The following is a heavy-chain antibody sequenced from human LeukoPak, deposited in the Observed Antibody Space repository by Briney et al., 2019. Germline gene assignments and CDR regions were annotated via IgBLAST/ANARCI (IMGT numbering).Heavy chain of an antibody. CDR1: GGIYSSYT. CDR2: IIPVFSTT. V-gene: IGHV1-69*05. D-gene: IGHD5-24*01. CDR3: VRDGFGEGYNSRRFDP. Sequence: VAPVKVSCKASGGIYSSYTISWVRQAPGQGLEWMGGIIPVFSTTNLAQKFQGRLKISMDESTSTAYMQLSILRYDDTAVYYCVRDGFGEGYNSRRFDPWGQGTLVTVST. J-gene: IGHJ5*02.